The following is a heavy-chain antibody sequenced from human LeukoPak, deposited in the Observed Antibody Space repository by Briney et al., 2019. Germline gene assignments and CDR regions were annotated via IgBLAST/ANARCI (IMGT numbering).Heavy chain of an antibody. CDR2: IYPGDSDT. V-gene: IGHV5-51*01. Sequence: GESLKISRKGSGYSFTSYWIGWVRQMPGKGLEWMGIIYPGDSDTRYSPSFQGQVTISADKSISTAYLQWSSLKASDTAMYYCATQTTVTTRNYYYYYGMDVWGQGTTVTVSS. D-gene: IGHD4-17*01. CDR3: ATQTTVTTRNYYYYYGMDV. J-gene: IGHJ6*02. CDR1: GYSFTSYW.